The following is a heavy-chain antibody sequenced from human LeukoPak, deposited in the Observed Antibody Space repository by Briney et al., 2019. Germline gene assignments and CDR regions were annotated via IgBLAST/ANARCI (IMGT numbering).Heavy chain of an antibody. CDR1: GFTVSSNS. CDR2: ISSSGSTI. Sequence: GGSLTLSCTVSGFTVSSNSMSWVRQARGKGLEGVSYISSSGSTIYYVGSMKGRFTISRDNAKYSLYLQMNSLRAEDTAVYYCAELGITMIGGVWGKGTTVTVSS. CDR3: AELGITMIGGV. V-gene: IGHV3-48*04. D-gene: IGHD3-10*02. J-gene: IGHJ6*04.